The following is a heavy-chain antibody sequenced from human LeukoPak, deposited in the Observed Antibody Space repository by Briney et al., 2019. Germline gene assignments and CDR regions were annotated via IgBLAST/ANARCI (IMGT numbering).Heavy chain of an antibody. Sequence: SETLSLTCTVSDGSIGSYYWSWIRQPPGKGVEWIGYIYHSGSTYYNPSLKSRVTISVDTSKTQFSLKLSSVTAADTAVYYCARGRDWNCDFDYWGQGTLVTVSS. V-gene: IGHV4-59*04. CDR2: IYHSGST. CDR3: ARGRDWNCDFDY. D-gene: IGHD1-7*01. J-gene: IGHJ4*02. CDR1: DGSIGSYY.